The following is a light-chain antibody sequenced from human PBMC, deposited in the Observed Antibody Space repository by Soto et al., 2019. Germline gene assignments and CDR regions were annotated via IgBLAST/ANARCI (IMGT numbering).Light chain of an antibody. Sequence: EIVMTQSPASLYVSPGERVTLSCRASQSVRSELAWYQQKSGQPPRLLIYGASTRATGIPARFSGSGSGTEFTLTINDLQSEDFAVYYCQQYERWPPLTFGGGTKVEIK. CDR2: GAS. V-gene: IGKV3-15*01. CDR3: QQYERWPPLT. J-gene: IGKJ4*01. CDR1: QSVRSE.